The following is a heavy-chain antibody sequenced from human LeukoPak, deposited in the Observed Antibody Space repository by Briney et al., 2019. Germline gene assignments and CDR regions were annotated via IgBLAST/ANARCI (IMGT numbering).Heavy chain of an antibody. D-gene: IGHD3-16*02. Sequence: SETLSLTCAVYGGSFSGYYWSWIRQPPGKGLEWIGEINHSGSTNYNPSLKSRVTISVDTSKNQFSLKLSSVTAADTAVYYCARGQDYDYVWGSYRWYFDLWGRGTPVTVSS. V-gene: IGHV4-34*01. CDR3: ARGQDYDYVWGSYRWYFDL. CDR1: GGSFSGYY. CDR2: INHSGST. J-gene: IGHJ2*01.